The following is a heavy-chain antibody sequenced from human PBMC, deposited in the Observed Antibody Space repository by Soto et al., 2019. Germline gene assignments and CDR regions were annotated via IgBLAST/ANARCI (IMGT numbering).Heavy chain of an antibody. V-gene: IGHV4-59*01. Sequence: TLSLTCTVSGGSISSYYWSWIRQPPGKGLEWIGYIYYSGSTNYNPSLKSRVTISVDTSKNQFSLKLSSVTAADTAVYYCARHLDGVYYYYGMDVWGQGTSVTVSS. CDR2: IYYSGST. D-gene: IGHD4-17*01. J-gene: IGHJ6*02. CDR1: GGSISSYY. CDR3: ARHLDGVYYYYGMDV.